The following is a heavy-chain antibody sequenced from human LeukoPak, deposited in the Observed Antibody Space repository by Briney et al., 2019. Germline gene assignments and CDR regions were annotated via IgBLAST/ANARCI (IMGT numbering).Heavy chain of an antibody. V-gene: IGHV1-8*01. CDR3: ARAGSGSYAMGY. Sequence: ASVKVSCKASGYTFTSYDINWVRQAAGQGLEWVGWMNPNSGNTGYAQKFQGRVTMTRNTSIRTAYMELSSLRSEDTAVYYCARAGSGSYAMGYWGQGTLVTVSS. CDR2: MNPNSGNT. CDR1: GYTFTSYD. J-gene: IGHJ4*02. D-gene: IGHD1-26*01.